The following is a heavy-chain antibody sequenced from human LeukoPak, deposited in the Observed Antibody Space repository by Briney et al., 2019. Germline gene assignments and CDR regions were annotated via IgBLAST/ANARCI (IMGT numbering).Heavy chain of an antibody. Sequence: GGSLRLSCAASGFTFDDYAMHWVRQAPGKGLEWVSGISWNSGSIGYADSVKGRFTISRDNAKNSLYLQMDSLRAEDTALYYCAKGGYCSSTSCPNWFDPWGQGTLVTVSS. J-gene: IGHJ5*02. CDR1: GFTFDDYA. CDR3: AKGGYCSSTSCPNWFDP. CDR2: ISWNSGSI. D-gene: IGHD2-2*01. V-gene: IGHV3-9*01.